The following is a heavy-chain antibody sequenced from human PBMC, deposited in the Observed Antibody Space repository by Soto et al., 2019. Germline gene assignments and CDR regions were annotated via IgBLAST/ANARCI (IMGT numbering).Heavy chain of an antibody. CDR3: ARGRTYRRTGHYRPDVFDP. D-gene: IGHD7-27*01. CDR1: KGSRGDYY. J-gene: IGHJ5*02. V-gene: IGHV4-34*01. CDR2: THPSGST. Sequence: ETVSLACAVYKGSRGDYYWSWVRQPPGTWRAWIGDTHPSGSTNYNPSLKGRVTLSIDTSKNQFSLELNSVTAADTAVYFCARGRTYRRTGHYRPDVFDPWGQGTLVTVSS.